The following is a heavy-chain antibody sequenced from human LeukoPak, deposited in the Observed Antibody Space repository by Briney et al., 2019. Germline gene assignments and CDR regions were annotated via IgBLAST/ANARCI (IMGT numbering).Heavy chain of an antibody. D-gene: IGHD6-6*01. CDR2: INPNSGGT. Sequence: ASVKVSCKASGYTFTRHYMNWVRQAPGQGLEWMGWINPNSGGTHYEQKFQGRVTMTRDTSISTAYMELSSLRSDDTAVYYCARYNNSSDYWGQGTLVTVSS. V-gene: IGHV1-2*02. J-gene: IGHJ4*02. CDR3: ARYNNSSDY. CDR1: GYTFTRHY.